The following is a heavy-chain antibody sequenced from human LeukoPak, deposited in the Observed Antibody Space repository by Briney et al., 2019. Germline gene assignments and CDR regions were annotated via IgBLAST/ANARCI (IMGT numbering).Heavy chain of an antibody. CDR1: GFTFSSYS. Sequence: GGSLRLSCAASGFTFSSYSMNWVRQAPGKGLEWVSSISSSSSYIYYADSVKGRFTISRDNAKNTLYLQMNSLRAEDTAVYFCARELYSSSSLDYWGRGTLVTVSS. CDR3: ARELYSSSSLDY. D-gene: IGHD6-13*01. J-gene: IGHJ4*02. V-gene: IGHV3-21*01. CDR2: ISSSSSYI.